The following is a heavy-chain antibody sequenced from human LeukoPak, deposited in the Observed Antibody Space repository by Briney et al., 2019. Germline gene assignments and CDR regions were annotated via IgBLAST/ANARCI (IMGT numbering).Heavy chain of an antibody. Sequence: GGSLRLSCAASGFTFSSSAMSWVRQVPGKGLEWVSGISASGGSTSYADSVKGRFTISRDNSKNTLYLQMRNLRVDDTAVYYCAISPLRGYFDLWGRGTLVTVSS. CDR2: ISASGGST. CDR1: GFTFSSSA. CDR3: AISPLRGYFDL. J-gene: IGHJ2*01. D-gene: IGHD5-12*01. V-gene: IGHV3-23*01.